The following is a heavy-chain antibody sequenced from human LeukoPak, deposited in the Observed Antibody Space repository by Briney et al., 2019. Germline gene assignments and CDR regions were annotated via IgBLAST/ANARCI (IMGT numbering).Heavy chain of an antibody. D-gene: IGHD6-25*01. Sequence: PSETLSLTCPVSAYSISSGYYWGWIRQPPGKGLEWIGNIHHTGSTYQSPSLKSRVTISVDTSKNQFFLKLTSVTAADTAVYYCARVLPGAANWFDPWGQGTLVAVSS. CDR2: IHHTGST. J-gene: IGHJ5*02. CDR3: ARVLPGAANWFDP. CDR1: AYSISSGYY. V-gene: IGHV4-38-2*02.